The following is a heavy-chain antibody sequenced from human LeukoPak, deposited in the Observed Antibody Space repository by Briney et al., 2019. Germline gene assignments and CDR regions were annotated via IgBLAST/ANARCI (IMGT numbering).Heavy chain of an antibody. CDR2: IRTKAHGGTT. V-gene: IGHV3-49*03. Sequence: GGSLRLSCTASGFTFGDYAVTWFRQAPGKGLEWTAFIRTKAHGGTTEYAASVKGRFTVSRDDSETIAYLQMNSLKTEDTAMYYCARTYYYESSGWKPDYWGQGTLVTVSS. D-gene: IGHD3-22*01. J-gene: IGHJ4*02. CDR3: ARTYYYESSGWKPDY. CDR1: GFTFGDYA.